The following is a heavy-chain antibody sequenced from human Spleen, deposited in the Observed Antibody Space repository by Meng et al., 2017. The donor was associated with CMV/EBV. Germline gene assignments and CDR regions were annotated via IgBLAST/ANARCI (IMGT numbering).Heavy chain of an antibody. D-gene: IGHD4-11*01. CDR1: GYSFTSYW. V-gene: IGHV5-51*01. Sequence: KAAGYSFTSYWSAWVREKAGKGLGWMGFIHANASDTTYGPSFKGQVTISVDRSINTAYLQWNSLKASDTAMYYCAKVTTVPRDWLDPWGQGTLVTVSS. J-gene: IGHJ5*02. CDR3: AKVTTVPRDWLDP. CDR2: IHANASDT.